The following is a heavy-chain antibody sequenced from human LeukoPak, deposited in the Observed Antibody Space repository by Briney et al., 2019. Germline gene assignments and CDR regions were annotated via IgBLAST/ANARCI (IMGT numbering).Heavy chain of an antibody. CDR2: ISPYNGHT. D-gene: IGHD5-24*01. V-gene: IGHV1-18*01. J-gene: IGHJ5*02. CDR1: GYAFHAYD. Sequence: ASVKVSCKASGYAFHAYDIIWVRQAPGQGLEWMGWISPYNGHTNYAQKFQGRVTMTTDTSTTTAYMEMRSLTSDDTAFYYCARDNSVRDEAWWFNPWGQGTLVTVSS. CDR3: ARDNSVRDEAWWFNP.